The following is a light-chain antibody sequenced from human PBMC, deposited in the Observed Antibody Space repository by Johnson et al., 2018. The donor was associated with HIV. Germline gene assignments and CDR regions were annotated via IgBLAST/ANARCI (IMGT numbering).Light chain of an antibody. V-gene: IGLV1-51*02. CDR3: GTWDNSLTAYV. CDR1: TSNIGDHS. Sequence: QSVLTQPPSVSAAPGRWVTVSCSGTTSNIGDHSVSWFQHLPGAAPKLLIYDNDRRPSGIPDRFSGSESGQSVTLALTGLQNGDEADYYCGTWDNSLTAYVFVTGTKVTV. CDR2: DND. J-gene: IGLJ1*01.